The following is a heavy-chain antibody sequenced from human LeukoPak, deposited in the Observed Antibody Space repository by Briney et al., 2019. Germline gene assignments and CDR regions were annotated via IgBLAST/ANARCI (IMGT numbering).Heavy chain of an antibody. J-gene: IGHJ4*02. CDR3: ARNYYFDL. CDR1: DGSISSGGYY. V-gene: IGHV4-31*03. Sequence: PSETLSLTCTVSDGSISSGGYYWGWVRQHPGKGLEWIGYIYYSGSTYYNPSLKSRVTISGDTSKNQFSLRLSSVTAADTAVYYCARNYYFDLWGQGTLVTVSS. CDR2: IYYSGST.